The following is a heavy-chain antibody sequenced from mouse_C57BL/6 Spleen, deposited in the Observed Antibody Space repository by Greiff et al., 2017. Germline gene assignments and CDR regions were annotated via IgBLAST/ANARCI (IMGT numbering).Heavy chain of an antibody. CDR1: GFTFSDYY. CDR3: ARGGYGSSYAMDY. D-gene: IGHD1-1*01. V-gene: IGHV5-16*01. J-gene: IGHJ4*01. CDR2: INYDGSST. Sequence: EVQLVESEGGLVQPGSSMKLSCTASGFTFSDYYMAWVRQVPEKGLEWVANINYDGSSTYYLDYLKSRFIISRDNAKNILYLQMSSLKSEDRATYYCARGGYGSSYAMDYWGQGTSVTVSS.